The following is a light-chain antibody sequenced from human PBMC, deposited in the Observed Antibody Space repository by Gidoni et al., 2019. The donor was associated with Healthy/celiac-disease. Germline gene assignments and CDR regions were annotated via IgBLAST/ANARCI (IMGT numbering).Light chain of an antibody. CDR2: DDS. Sequence: SYVRTQPPSVSVAPGKTARITCGGNNIGSKSGHWYQQKPGQAPVLVVYDDSDRPSGIPERFSGSNSGNTATLTISRVEAGDEADYYCQVWDSSSDHPVVFGGGTKLTVL. J-gene: IGLJ2*01. CDR1: NIGSKS. CDR3: QVWDSSSDHPVV. V-gene: IGLV3-21*03.